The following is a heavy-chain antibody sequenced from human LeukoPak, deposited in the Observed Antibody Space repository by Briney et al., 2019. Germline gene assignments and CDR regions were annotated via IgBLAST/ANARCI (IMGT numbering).Heavy chain of an antibody. V-gene: IGHV3-21*01. CDR1: GFTFSSYN. J-gene: IGHJ4*02. Sequence: GGSLRLSCAASGFTFSSYNMNWVRQAPGKGLEWVSSISRSSSYIYYADSVKGRFTISRDNAKNSLYLQMNSLRAEDTAVYYCAGGPYSRGWYVAYWGQGTLVTVSS. D-gene: IGHD6-19*01. CDR3: AGGPYSRGWYVAY. CDR2: ISRSSSYI.